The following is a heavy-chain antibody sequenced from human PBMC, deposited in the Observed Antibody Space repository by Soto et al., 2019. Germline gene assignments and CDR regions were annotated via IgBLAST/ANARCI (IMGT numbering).Heavy chain of an antibody. CDR3: VRDQKYFRVNGNWFDS. J-gene: IGHJ5*01. Sequence: ASVKVSCKVSGYTSADFGISWVRQAPGQGLEWMGWVSGNNGASNPAPKVQGRITMTLDTSTGVSYMALRSLRSDDTAIYYCVRDQKYFRVNGNWFDSWGQGTLVTSPQ. D-gene: IGHD2-2*01. CDR2: VSGNNGAS. CDR1: GYTSADFG. V-gene: IGHV1-18*04.